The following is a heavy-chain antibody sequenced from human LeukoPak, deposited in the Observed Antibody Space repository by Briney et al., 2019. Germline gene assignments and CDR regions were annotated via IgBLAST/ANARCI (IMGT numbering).Heavy chain of an antibody. Sequence: GRSLRLSCAASGFTFSSYGMHWVRQAPGKGLEWVAVISYDGSNKYYADSVKGRFTISRDNAKNSLYLQMNSLRAEDTALYYCAKDIGGAIDVLFDYWGQGTLVTVSS. CDR1: GFTFSSYG. V-gene: IGHV3-30*18. CDR3: AKDIGGAIDVLFDY. J-gene: IGHJ4*02. D-gene: IGHD2-2*02. CDR2: ISYDGSNK.